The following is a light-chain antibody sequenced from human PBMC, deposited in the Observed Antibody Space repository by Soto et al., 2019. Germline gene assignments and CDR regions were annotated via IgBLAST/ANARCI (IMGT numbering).Light chain of an antibody. J-gene: IGKJ5*01. CDR3: QQRNNRPPIT. CDR1: QSVRRY. Sequence: EIVLTQSPATLSLSPVERATLSCRASQSVRRYLAWYQQKPGQAPRLLIYDASTRATGIPARFSGSGSETDFTLTITSLEPEDFAVYYCQQRNNRPPITFGQGTRREIK. CDR2: DAS. V-gene: IGKV3-11*01.